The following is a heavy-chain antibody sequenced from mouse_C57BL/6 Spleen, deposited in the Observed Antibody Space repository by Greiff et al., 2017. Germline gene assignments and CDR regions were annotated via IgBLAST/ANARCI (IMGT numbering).Heavy chain of an antibody. CDR1: GFTFSSYG. V-gene: IGHV5-6*01. J-gene: IGHJ3*01. D-gene: IGHD6-1*01. CDR2: ISSGGSYT. CDR3: ARQCPQRRGFAY. Sequence: EVQLVESGGDLVKPGGSLKLSCEASGFTFSSYGMSWVRQTPDKRLEWVATISSGGSYTYYTDRVKGRFTISKDNAKETLYLQMSSLKSEDTAIYYCARQCPQRRGFAYWGQGTLVTVSA.